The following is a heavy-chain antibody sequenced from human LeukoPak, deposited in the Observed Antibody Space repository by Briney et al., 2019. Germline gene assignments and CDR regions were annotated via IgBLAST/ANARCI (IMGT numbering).Heavy chain of an antibody. D-gene: IGHD3-10*01. CDR2: ISWNSGSI. J-gene: IGHJ3*02. CDR3: AKDVRTRLWFGEMAFDI. CDR1: GFTFDDYA. Sequence: GGSLRLSCAASGFTFDDYAMHWVRQAPGKGLERVSGISWNSGSIGYADSVKGRFTISRDNAKNSLYLQMNSLRAEDTALYYCAKDVRTRLWFGEMAFDIWGQGTMVTVSS. V-gene: IGHV3-9*01.